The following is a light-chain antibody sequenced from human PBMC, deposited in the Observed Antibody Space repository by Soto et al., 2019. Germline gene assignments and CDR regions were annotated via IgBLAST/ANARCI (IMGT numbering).Light chain of an antibody. CDR2: KAS. CDR1: QSISSW. Sequence: DIQMTQSPSTLSASVGXRVTITCRASQSISSWLAWYQQKPGKAPKLLIYKASSLESGVPSRFSGSGSGTEFTLTISSLQPDDFATYYCQQYNSYSLTFGQGTKVDIK. J-gene: IGKJ1*01. V-gene: IGKV1-5*03. CDR3: QQYNSYSLT.